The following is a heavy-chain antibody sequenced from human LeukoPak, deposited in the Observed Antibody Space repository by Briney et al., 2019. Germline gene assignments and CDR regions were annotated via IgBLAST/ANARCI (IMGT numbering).Heavy chain of an antibody. Sequence: GGSLRLSCAASGFTFSNYAMSWVRQAPGKGPEWVSAISGSGGSTYYADSVKGRFTISRDNSKNTLYLQMNSLRAEDTAVYYCAKGSYGDYEHWGQGTLVTVSS. CDR2: ISGSGGST. D-gene: IGHD4-17*01. CDR1: GFTFSNYA. J-gene: IGHJ1*01. V-gene: IGHV3-23*01. CDR3: AKGSYGDYEH.